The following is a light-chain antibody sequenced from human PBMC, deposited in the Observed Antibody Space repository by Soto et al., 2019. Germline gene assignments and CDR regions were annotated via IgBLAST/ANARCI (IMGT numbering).Light chain of an antibody. J-gene: IGLJ1*01. CDR2: EVS. Sequence: QSALTQPASVSGSPGQSITISCTGTSSDVGGYNYVSWYQQHPGKAPKLMIYEVSNRPSGVSNRFSGSQSGNTASLTISGLQAEDEAGYYCSSYTSSSTVAFGTGTKVTVL. V-gene: IGLV2-14*01. CDR3: SSYTSSSTVA. CDR1: SSDVGGYNY.